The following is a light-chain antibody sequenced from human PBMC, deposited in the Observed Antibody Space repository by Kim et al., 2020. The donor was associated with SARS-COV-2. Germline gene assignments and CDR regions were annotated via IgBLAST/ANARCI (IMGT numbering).Light chain of an antibody. CDR1: QSVSSSY. V-gene: IGKV3-20*01. J-gene: IGKJ2*01. CDR3: QQYGSSPYT. Sequence: SPGERAPLSCRASQSVSSSYVAWYQQKPGQAPRLLIYGASSRATGIPDRFSGSGSGTDFTLTIIRMEPEYFAVYYCQQYGSSPYTFGQGTKLEI. CDR2: GAS.